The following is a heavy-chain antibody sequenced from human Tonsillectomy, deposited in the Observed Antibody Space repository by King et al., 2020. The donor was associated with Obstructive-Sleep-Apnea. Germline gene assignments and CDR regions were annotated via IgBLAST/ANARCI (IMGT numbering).Heavy chain of an antibody. CDR2: STWDSDRV. Sequence: VQLVESGGGLVQPGRSLRLSCAVSGFTFYDYAMHWVRQVPGKGLEWVSSSTWDSDRVDYADSVRGRFTISRDNAKKSLYLQMNSLRPEDTALYFCGKDFSDAGLGWGQGTMVTVSS. CDR1: GFTFYDYA. V-gene: IGHV3-9*01. D-gene: IGHD3-10*01. CDR3: GKDFSDAGLG. J-gene: IGHJ3*01.